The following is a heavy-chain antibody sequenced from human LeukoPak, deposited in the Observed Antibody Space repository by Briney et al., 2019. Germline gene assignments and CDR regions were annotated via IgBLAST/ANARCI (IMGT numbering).Heavy chain of an antibody. D-gene: IGHD3-22*01. CDR2: ISGSGGST. Sequence: QAGGSLRLSCAASGFTFSSYAMSWVRQAPGKGLEWVSAISGSGGSTYYADSVKGWFTISRDNSKNTLYLQMNSLRAEDTAVFYCAKEEYYYDSATYLRGNYFDYWGQGTLVTVSS. CDR1: GFTFSSYA. V-gene: IGHV3-23*01. CDR3: AKEEYYYDSATYLRGNYFDY. J-gene: IGHJ4*02.